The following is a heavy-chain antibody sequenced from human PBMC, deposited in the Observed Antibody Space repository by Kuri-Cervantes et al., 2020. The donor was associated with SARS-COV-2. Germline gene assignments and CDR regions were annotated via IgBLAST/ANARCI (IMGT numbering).Heavy chain of an antibody. V-gene: IGHV1-2*02. CDR1: GYTFTGYY. J-gene: IGHJ4*02. CDR2: INPNSGGT. D-gene: IGHD3-22*01. Sequence: ASVKVSCKASGYTFTGYYMHWVRQAPGQGLEWMGWINPNSGGTNYAQKFQGRVTMTRDTSISTAYMELSSLRSEDTAVYYCALHGGYYSLFFDYWGQGTLVTVSS. CDR3: ALHGGYYSLFFDY.